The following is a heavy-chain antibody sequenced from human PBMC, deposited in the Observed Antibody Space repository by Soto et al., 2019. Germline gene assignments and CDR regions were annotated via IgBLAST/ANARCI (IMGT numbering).Heavy chain of an antibody. J-gene: IGHJ4*02. V-gene: IGHV3-21*01. CDR1: GFTFSSYS. D-gene: IGHD3-22*01. CDR3: ARNVGSGYYMGLGY. Sequence: PGGSLRLSCAASGFTFSSYSMNWVRQAPGKGLEWVSSISSSSSYIYYADSVKGRFTISRDNAKNSLYLQMNSLRSEDTAVYYCARNVGSGYYMGLGYWGQGTLVTVS. CDR2: ISSSSSYI.